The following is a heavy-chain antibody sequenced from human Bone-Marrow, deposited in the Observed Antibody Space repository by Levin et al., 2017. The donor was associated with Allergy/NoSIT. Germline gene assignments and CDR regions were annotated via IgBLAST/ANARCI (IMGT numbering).Heavy chain of an antibody. CDR1: GFDFDDYA. CDR3: AKDRKGTGWFGTLDL. D-gene: IGHD6-19*01. V-gene: IGHV3-9*01. CDR2: ISYNSVNI. J-gene: IGHJ5*02. Sequence: SCEASGFDFDDYAMHWVRQGLGKGLEWVSGISYNSVNIGYADSVKGRFTISRDNAKNSLYLQMNSLRAEDTALYYCAKDRKGTGWFGTLDLWGQGTLVTVSS.